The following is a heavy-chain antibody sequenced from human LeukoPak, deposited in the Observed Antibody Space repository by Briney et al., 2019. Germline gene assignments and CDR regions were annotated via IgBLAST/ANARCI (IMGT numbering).Heavy chain of an antibody. CDR3: TRTSLNWGVDY. CDR2: ISSSGSSI. D-gene: IGHD7-27*01. Sequence: GGSLRLSCAASGFTFNSYSMNWVRQAPGKGLEWVSYISSSGSSIYYADSVKGRFTISRDNAENSLNLQMNSLRAEDTAVYYCTRTSLNWGVDYWGQGTLVTVSS. CDR1: GFTFNSYS. J-gene: IGHJ4*02. V-gene: IGHV3-48*04.